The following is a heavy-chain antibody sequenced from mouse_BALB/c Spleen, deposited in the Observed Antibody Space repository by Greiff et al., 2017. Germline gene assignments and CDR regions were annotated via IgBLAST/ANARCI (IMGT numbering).Heavy chain of an antibody. CDR3: ARVYYYGSLYYFDD. Sequence: EVHLVESGGGLVQPGGSLKLSCAASGFTFSSYGMSWVRQTPDKRLELVATINSNGGSTYYPDSVKGRFTISRDNAKNTLYLQMSSLKSEDTAMYYCARVYYYGSLYYFDDWGQGTTLTVAS. J-gene: IGHJ2*01. V-gene: IGHV5-6-3*01. CDR2: INSNGGST. CDR1: GFTFSSYG. D-gene: IGHD1-1*01.